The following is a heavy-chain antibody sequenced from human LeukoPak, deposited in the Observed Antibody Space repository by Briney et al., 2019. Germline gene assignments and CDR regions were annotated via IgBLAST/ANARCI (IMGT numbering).Heavy chain of an antibody. CDR1: GGSISSYY. CDR2: IYTSGGT. D-gene: IGHD3-22*01. CDR3: ARDVIVQGSYYMDV. Sequence: SETLSLTCTVSGGSISSYYWNWIRQPAGKGLEYIGRIYTSGGTNYNPSLKSRVTMSTGTSKNQFSLKLTSVTAADTAVYYCARDVIVQGSYYMDVWGKGTTVTVSS. J-gene: IGHJ6*03. V-gene: IGHV4-4*07.